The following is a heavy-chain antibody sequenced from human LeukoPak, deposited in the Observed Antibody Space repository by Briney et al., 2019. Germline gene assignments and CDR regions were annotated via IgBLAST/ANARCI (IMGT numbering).Heavy chain of an antibody. CDR3: ASRYYDSSGYGFDY. V-gene: IGHV4-59*12. D-gene: IGHD3-22*01. J-gene: IGHJ4*02. CDR1: GGSIGTYY. Sequence: SETLSLTCTVSGGSIGTYYWSWIRQPPGKGLEWIGYVYYNGNTNYNPSLKSRVTISVDTSKNQFSLKLSSVTAADTAVYYCASRYYDSSGYGFDYWGQGTLVTVSS. CDR2: VYYNGNT.